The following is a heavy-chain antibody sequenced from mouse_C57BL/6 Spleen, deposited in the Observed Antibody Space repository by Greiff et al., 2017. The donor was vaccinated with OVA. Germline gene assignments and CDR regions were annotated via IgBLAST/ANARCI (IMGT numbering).Heavy chain of an antibody. CDR2: ISYDGSN. J-gene: IGHJ1*03. CDR1: GYSITSGYY. V-gene: IGHV3-6*01. CDR3: ARGTGHWYFDV. Sequence: EVQLQESGPGLVKPSQSLSLTCSVTGYSITSGYYWNWIRQFPGNKLEWMGYISYDGSNNYNPSLKNRISITRDTSKNQFFLKLNSVTTEDTATDYCARGTGHWYFDVWGTGTTVTVSS. D-gene: IGHD4-1*01.